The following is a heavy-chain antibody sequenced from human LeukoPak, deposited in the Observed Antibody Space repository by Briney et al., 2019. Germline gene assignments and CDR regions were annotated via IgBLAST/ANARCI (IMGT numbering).Heavy chain of an antibody. Sequence: SETLSLTCAVYGGPFSGYYWSWIRQPPGKGLEWIGEINQSGSTNYNPSLKSRVTISVDTSKNQFSLKLSSVTAADTAVYYCARGGPGGSGSYYSPRYYGMDVWGKGTTVTVSS. V-gene: IGHV4-34*01. CDR2: INQSGST. J-gene: IGHJ6*04. D-gene: IGHD3-10*01. CDR1: GGPFSGYY. CDR3: ARGGPGGSGSYYSPRYYGMDV.